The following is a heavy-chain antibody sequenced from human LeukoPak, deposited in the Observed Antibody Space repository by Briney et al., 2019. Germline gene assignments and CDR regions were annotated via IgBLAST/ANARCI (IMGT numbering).Heavy chain of an antibody. D-gene: IGHD3-16*01. V-gene: IGHV4-34*01. CDR2: IRHTGST. CDR1: GGSFSGYY. Sequence: SETLSLTCAVYGGSFSGYYWSWIHQPPGKGLEWIGQIRHTGSTAYNPSLRSRVTISGDTSKNQFSLRLTSVTAADTALYYCARHGGYHFDSWGQGTLVTVSS. CDR3: ARHGGYHFDS. J-gene: IGHJ4*02.